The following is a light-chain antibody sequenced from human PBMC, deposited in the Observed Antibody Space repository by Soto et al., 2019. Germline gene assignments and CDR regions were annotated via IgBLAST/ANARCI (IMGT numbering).Light chain of an antibody. CDR2: EVD. CDR1: TSDVGAYNY. CDR3: SSYTVINTAV. V-gene: IGLV2-14*01. J-gene: IGLJ3*02. Sequence: QSALTQPASVSGSPGQSVSISCTGSTSDVGAYNYVAWYQHKPGKAPRLLIYEVDHRPSGISPRFSGSKSGNTASLTISGRQTHDEADYYCSSYTVINTAVFGGGTKLPV.